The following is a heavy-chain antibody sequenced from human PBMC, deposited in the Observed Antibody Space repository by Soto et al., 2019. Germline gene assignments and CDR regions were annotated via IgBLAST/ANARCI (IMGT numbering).Heavy chain of an antibody. Sequence: SETLSLTCAVYGGSFSGYYWSWIRQPPGKGLEWIGEINHSGSTNYNPSLKSRVTISVDTSKNQFSLKLSSVTAADTAVYYCARGLRWLGYWGQGTLVTVSS. CDR2: INHSGST. CDR3: ARGLRWLGY. J-gene: IGHJ4*02. D-gene: IGHD4-17*01. CDR1: GGSFSGYY. V-gene: IGHV4-34*01.